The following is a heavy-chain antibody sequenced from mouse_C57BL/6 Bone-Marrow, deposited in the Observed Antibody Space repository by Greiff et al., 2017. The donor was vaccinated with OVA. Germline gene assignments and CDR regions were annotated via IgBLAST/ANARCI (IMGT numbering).Heavy chain of an antibody. Sequence: EVKLQQSGPELVKPGASVKISCKASGYTFTDYYMNWVKQSHGKSLEWIGDINPNNGGTSYNQKFKGKATLTVDKSSSTAYMELRSLTSEDSAVYYCARGCDYDWFAYWGQGTLVTVSA. CDR3: ARGCDYDWFAY. J-gene: IGHJ3*01. V-gene: IGHV1-26*01. CDR1: GYTFTDYY. D-gene: IGHD2-4*01. CDR2: INPNNGGT.